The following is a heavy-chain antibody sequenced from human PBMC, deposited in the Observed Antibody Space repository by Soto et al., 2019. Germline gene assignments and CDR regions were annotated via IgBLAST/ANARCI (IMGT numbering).Heavy chain of an antibody. CDR2: ISSNGGST. D-gene: IGHD3-10*01. Sequence: GGSLRLSCSASGFTFSSYAMHWVRQAPGKGLEYVSAISSNGGSTYYADSVKGRFTISRDNSKNTLYLQMSSLRAEDTAVYYCVGLGGRFGELRYIDYWSQGTLVTVSS. CDR1: GFTFSSYA. J-gene: IGHJ4*02. V-gene: IGHV3-64D*06. CDR3: VGLGGRFGELRYIDY.